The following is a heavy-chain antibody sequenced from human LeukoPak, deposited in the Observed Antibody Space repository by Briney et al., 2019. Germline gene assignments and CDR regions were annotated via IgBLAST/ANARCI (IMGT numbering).Heavy chain of an antibody. D-gene: IGHD3-3*01. CDR2: MNPNSGNT. Sequence: ASVRVSCKASGYTFTSYDINWVRQATGQGLEWMGWMNPNSGNTGYAQKFQGRVTMTRNTSISTAYMELSSLRSEDTAVYYCAKDVGYDFWSGYCFDYWGQGTLVTVSS. J-gene: IGHJ4*02. V-gene: IGHV1-8*01. CDR3: AKDVGYDFWSGYCFDY. CDR1: GYTFTSYD.